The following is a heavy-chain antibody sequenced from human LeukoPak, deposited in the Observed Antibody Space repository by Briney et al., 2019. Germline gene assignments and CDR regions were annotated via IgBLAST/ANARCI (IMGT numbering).Heavy chain of an antibody. CDR2: ISGSGGST. J-gene: IGHJ4*02. CDR3: AKSRGDYGDFLDY. V-gene: IGHV3-23*01. CDR1: GFTFSSYA. Sequence: PGASLRLSCAASGFTFSSYAMSWVRQAPGKGLEWVSAISGSGGSTYYADSVKGRFTISRDNSKNTLYLQMNSLRAEDTAVYYCAKSRGDYGDFLDYWGQGTLVTVSS. D-gene: IGHD4-17*01.